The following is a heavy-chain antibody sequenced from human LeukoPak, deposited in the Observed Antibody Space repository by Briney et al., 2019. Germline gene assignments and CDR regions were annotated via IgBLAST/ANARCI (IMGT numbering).Heavy chain of an antibody. J-gene: IGHJ5*02. CDR2: IDSGGFT. V-gene: IGHV3-66*01. CDR1: RFTVSTNY. CDR3: ANTYYYDGSGYYYLGWFDP. D-gene: IGHD3-22*01. Sequence: GGSLRLSCAASRFTVSTNYMSWVRQAPGKGLEWVSLIDSGGFTYYADSVKGRFTISRDNSKNTLYLQMNSLRAEGTAVYFCANTYYYDGSGYYYLGWFDPWGQGTLVTVSS.